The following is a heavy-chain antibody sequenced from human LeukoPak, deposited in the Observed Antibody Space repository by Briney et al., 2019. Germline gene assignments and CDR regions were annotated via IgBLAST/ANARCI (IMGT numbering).Heavy chain of an antibody. J-gene: IGHJ5*02. CDR1: GFTFNSFN. V-gene: IGHV3-30-3*01. Sequence: HPGGSLRLSCAASGFTFNSFNMNWIRQAPGKGLEWVAVISYDGSNKYYADSVKGRFTISRDNSKNTLYLQMNSLRAEDTAVYYCARDQDGEVGAPLFDPWGQGTLVTVSS. CDR3: ARDQDGEVGAPLFDP. D-gene: IGHD1-26*01. CDR2: ISYDGSNK.